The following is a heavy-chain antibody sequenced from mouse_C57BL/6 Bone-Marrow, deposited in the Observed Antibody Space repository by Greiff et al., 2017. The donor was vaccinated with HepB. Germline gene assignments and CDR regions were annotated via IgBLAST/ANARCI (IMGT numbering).Heavy chain of an antibody. Sequence: VQLQQSGPGLVKPSQSLPLTCSVTGYSITSGYYWNWIRQFPGNKLEWMGYISYDGSNNYNPSLKNRISITRDTSKNQFFLKLNSVTTEDTATYYCAREYFDVWGTGTTVTVSS. V-gene: IGHV3-6*01. CDR3: AREYFDV. CDR1: GYSITSGYY. J-gene: IGHJ1*03. CDR2: ISYDGSN.